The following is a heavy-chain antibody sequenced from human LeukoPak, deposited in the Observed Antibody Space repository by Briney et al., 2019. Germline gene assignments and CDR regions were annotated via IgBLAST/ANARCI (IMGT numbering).Heavy chain of an antibody. CDR1: GGTFSSYA. Sequence: SVKVSCKASGGTFSSYAISWVRQAPGQGLEWMGGIIPIFGTANYAQKFQGRVTITTDESTSTAYMELSSLRSEDTAVYYCAGSTYCYGSGSYGPRFDPWGQGTLVTVSS. D-gene: IGHD3-10*01. CDR2: IIPIFGTA. V-gene: IGHV1-69*05. J-gene: IGHJ5*02. CDR3: AGSTYCYGSGSYGPRFDP.